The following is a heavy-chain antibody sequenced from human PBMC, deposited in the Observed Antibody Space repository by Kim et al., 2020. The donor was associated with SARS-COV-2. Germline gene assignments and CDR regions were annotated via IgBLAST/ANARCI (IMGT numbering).Heavy chain of an antibody. V-gene: IGHV3-30*04. J-gene: IGHJ6*02. CDR3: ARIGAVAGYYYGMDV. D-gene: IGHD6-19*01. CDR1: GFTFSSYA. Sequence: GGSLRLSCAASGFTFSSYAMHWVRQAPGKGLEWVAVISYDGSNKYYADSVKGRFTISRDNSKNTLYLQMNSLRAEDTAVYYCARIGAVAGYYYGMDVWGQGTTVTVSS. CDR2: ISYDGSNK.